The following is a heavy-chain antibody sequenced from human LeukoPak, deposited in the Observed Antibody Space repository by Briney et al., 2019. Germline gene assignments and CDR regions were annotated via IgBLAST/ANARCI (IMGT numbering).Heavy chain of an antibody. V-gene: IGHV4-34*01. CDR1: GGSFSGYY. D-gene: IGHD2-2*01. Sequence: PSETLSLTCAVYGGSFSGYYWSWIRQPPGKGLEWIGEINHSGSTNCNPSLKSRVTISVDTSKNQFSLKLSSVTAADTAVYYCAREGYPRRYCSSTSCRSGYYYMDVWGKGTTVTVSS. CDR2: INHSGST. J-gene: IGHJ6*03. CDR3: AREGYPRRYCSSTSCRSGYYYMDV.